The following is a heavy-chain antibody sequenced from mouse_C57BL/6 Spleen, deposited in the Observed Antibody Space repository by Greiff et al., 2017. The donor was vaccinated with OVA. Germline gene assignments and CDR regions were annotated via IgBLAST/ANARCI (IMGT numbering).Heavy chain of an antibody. J-gene: IGHJ2*01. CDR1: GFNIKDDY. V-gene: IGHV14-4*01. CDR3: TTRGRGY. Sequence: EVQLQQSGAELVRPGASVKLSCTASGFNIKDDYMHWVKQRPEQGLEWIGWIDPENGDTEYASQFQGQATIPADTSSNTAYLQLSSLSSEDTAVYYCTTRGRGYWGQGTTLTVSS. CDR2: IDPENGDT.